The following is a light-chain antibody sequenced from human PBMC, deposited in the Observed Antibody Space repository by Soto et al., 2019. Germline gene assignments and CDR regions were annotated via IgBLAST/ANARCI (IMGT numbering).Light chain of an antibody. CDR3: SSYSSNTTPVV. J-gene: IGLJ2*01. CDR1: SSDVGGYNY. CDR2: EVS. Sequence: QSALTQPASVAGSPGQSVTISCTGSSSDVGGYNYVSWYQQHPGKAPKLIIYEVSNRPSGISNRFSGSKSGNTASLTISGLQAEDEADYYCSSYSSNTTPVVFGGGTKLTVL. V-gene: IGLV2-14*01.